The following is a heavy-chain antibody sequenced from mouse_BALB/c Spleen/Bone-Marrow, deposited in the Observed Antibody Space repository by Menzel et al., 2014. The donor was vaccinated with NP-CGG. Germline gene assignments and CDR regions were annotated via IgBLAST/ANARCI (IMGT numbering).Heavy chain of an antibody. CDR1: GFNIKAPY. D-gene: IGHD2-14*01. Sequence: VQLQHSGAELVKPGASVKLSCTASGFNIKAPYMPWVKLLTEQFLAFLGRIDPANGNTKYDPKFQGKATITADTSSNTAYLQLSSLTSEDTAVYYCASYRYAWYFDVWGAGTTVTVSS. CDR2: IDPANGNT. CDR3: ASYRYAWYFDV. J-gene: IGHJ1*01. V-gene: IGHV14-3*02.